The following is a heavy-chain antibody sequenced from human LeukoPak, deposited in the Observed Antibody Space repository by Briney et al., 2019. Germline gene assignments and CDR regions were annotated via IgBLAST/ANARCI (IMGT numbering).Heavy chain of an antibody. V-gene: IGHV4-30-2*01. CDR3: ATRSIFGVVIPV. CDR1: GGSISSGGYY. CDR2: IYHSGST. J-gene: IGHJ6*04. D-gene: IGHD3-3*01. Sequence: PSETLSLTCTVSGGSISSGGYYWSWIRQPPGKGLEWIGYIYHSGSTYYNPSLKSRVTISVDRSKNQFSLKLSSVTAADTAVYYCATRSIFGVVIPVWGKGTTVTVSS.